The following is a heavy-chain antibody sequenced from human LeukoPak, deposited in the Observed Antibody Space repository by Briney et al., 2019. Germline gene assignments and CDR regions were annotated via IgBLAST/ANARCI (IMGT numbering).Heavy chain of an antibody. CDR3: ANNHCRSWYPHYYGMDV. V-gene: IGHV3-33*06. D-gene: IGHD6-13*01. CDR1: GFTFSSYG. J-gene: IGHJ6*02. Sequence: GGSLRLSCAASGFTFSSYGMHWVRQAPGKGLEWVAVIWYDGSNKYYADSVKGRFTISRDNSKNTLYLQMNSLRAEDTAVYYCANNHCRSWYPHYYGMDVWGQGTTVTVSS. CDR2: IWYDGSNK.